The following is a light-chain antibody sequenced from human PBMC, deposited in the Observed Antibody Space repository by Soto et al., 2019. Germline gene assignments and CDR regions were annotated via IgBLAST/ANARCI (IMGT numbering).Light chain of an antibody. CDR2: AAS. J-gene: IGKJ1*01. CDR1: QGIRND. CDR3: LQDYSYPWT. V-gene: IGKV1-6*01. Sequence: IQMTQSPSSLPASVGDRVTITCRASQGIRNDLGWYQQKPGKAPKLLIHAASSLESEVPSRFSGSGSGTDFTFTISSLQPEDFATYYCLQDYSYPWTFGQGTKVEI.